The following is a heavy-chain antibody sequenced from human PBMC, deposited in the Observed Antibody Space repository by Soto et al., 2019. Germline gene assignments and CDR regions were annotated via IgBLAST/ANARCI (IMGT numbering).Heavy chain of an antibody. CDR3: AKVAAMYSRSWNDC. V-gene: IGHV3-23*01. Sequence: PGGSLRLSCAASGFIFSNYAMSWVRQAPGKGLEWVSSISGSGGSTYYADSVKGRFTISRDNSMNTQYLQMNSLRAEDTAIYYCAKVAAMYSRSWNDCWGQGTLVTVSS. CDR1: GFIFSNYA. D-gene: IGHD6-13*01. CDR2: ISGSGGST. J-gene: IGHJ4*02.